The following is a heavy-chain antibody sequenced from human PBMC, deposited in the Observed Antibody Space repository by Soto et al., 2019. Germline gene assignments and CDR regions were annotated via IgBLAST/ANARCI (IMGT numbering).Heavy chain of an antibody. CDR1: GFTLSNYG. D-gene: IGHD3-16*01. J-gene: IGHJ3*02. V-gene: IGHV3-30*18. Sequence: GGSLRLSCAASGFTLSNYGVHWVRQAPGKGLEWVAVISYDGSNKYYGDSVKGRFTISRDNSKNTLYLEMNSLRAEDTAVCYCAKELWGNNDAFDIWGQGTMVTV. CDR2: ISYDGSNK. CDR3: AKELWGNNDAFDI.